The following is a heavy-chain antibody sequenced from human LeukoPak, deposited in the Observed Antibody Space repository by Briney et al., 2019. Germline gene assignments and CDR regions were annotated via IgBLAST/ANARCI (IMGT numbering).Heavy chain of an antibody. Sequence: SETLSLTCAVYGGSFSGYYWSWIRQPPGKGLEWIGEINHSGSTNYNPSLKSRVTISVDTSKNQFSLKLSSVTAADTAVYYCAGEYSSSIGAFDIWGQGTMVTVPS. J-gene: IGHJ3*02. CDR1: GGSFSGYY. CDR2: INHSGST. V-gene: IGHV4-34*01. D-gene: IGHD6-6*01. CDR3: AGEYSSSIGAFDI.